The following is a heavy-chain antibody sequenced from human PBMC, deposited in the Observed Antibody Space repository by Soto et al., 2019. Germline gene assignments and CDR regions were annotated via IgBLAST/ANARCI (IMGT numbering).Heavy chain of an antibody. CDR3: ARVPPWGNSAGDYYIQHYDS. J-gene: IGHJ4*02. D-gene: IGHD3-10*01. Sequence: SVKGSCKSSRFTFTSYAIHWLRQAPVQRPQWMGWINGGSGNTKYSQDFQGRVTFTRDTFATTAYLELSSLRSEDTAVYYCARVPPWGNSAGDYYIQHYDSWGQGTPVTVSS. V-gene: IGHV1-3*01. CDR2: INGGSGNT. CDR1: RFTFTSYA.